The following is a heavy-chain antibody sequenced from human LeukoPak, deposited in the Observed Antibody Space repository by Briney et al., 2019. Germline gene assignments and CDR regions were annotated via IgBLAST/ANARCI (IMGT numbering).Heavy chain of an antibody. CDR1: GYTFTSYA. V-gene: IGHV7-4-1*02. D-gene: IGHD6-6*01. CDR2: INTNTGNP. CDR3: ARSRYGSSPWDYYCYGMDV. J-gene: IGHJ6*02. Sequence: ASVKVSCKASGYTFTSYAMNWVRQAPGQGLEWMGWINTNTGNPTYAQGFTGRFVFSLDTSVSTAYLQISSLKAEDTAVYYCARSRYGSSPWDYYCYGMDVWGQGTTVTVSS.